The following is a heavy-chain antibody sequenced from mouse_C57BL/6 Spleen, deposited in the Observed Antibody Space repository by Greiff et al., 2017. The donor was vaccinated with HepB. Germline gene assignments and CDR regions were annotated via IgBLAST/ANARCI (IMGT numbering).Heavy chain of an antibody. Sequence: QVHVKQSGAELVRPGTSVKMSCKASGYTFTNYWIGWAKQRPGHGLEWIGDIYPGGGYTNYNEKFKGKATLTADKSSSTAYMQFSSLTSEDSAIYYCARECGNYWYFDVWGTGTTVTVSS. CDR3: ARECGNYWYFDV. V-gene: IGHV1-63*01. J-gene: IGHJ1*03. CDR1: GYTFTNYW. CDR2: IYPGGGYT. D-gene: IGHD1-1*02.